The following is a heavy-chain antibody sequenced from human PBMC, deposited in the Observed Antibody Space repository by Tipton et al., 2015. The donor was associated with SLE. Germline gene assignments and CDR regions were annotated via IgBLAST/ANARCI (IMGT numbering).Heavy chain of an antibody. V-gene: IGHV4-59*01. CDR1: GGSISSYY. Sequence: LRLSCTVSGGSISSYYWNWIRQPPGKGLEWIGYIYYSGITNYNSSFNSRATISADTSKNQFSLRLRSVTASDTAFYYCARGTPFMEWERNWFDPWGQGTLVIVST. CDR2: IYYSGIT. D-gene: IGHD3-3*01. CDR3: ARGTPFMEWERNWFDP. J-gene: IGHJ5*02.